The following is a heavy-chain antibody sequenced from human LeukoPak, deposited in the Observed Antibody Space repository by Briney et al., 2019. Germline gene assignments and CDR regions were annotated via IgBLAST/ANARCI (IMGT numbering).Heavy chain of an antibody. Sequence: GGSLRLSCAASGFIVSGDFMSWVRQAPGKGLEWVSVIYSDGSTYYADSVKGRFTISRDNSKNTLDLQMTGLRAEDTAVYYCARERGRGRDSPWFDYRGQGTLVTVSS. CDR2: IYSDGST. CDR3: ARERGRGRDSPWFDY. CDR1: GFIVSGDF. V-gene: IGHV3-53*01. D-gene: IGHD1-26*01. J-gene: IGHJ4*02.